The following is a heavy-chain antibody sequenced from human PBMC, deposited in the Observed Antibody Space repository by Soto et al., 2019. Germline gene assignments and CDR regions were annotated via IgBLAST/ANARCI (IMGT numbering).Heavy chain of an antibody. Sequence: PGGSLRLSCAASGFTFSSYAMSWVRQAPGKGLEWVSAISGSGGSTYYADSVKGRFTISRDNSKNTLYLQMNSLRAEDTAVYYCAKDRQQLESYYYSGMDVWGQGTTVTVYS. CDR1: GFTFSSYA. CDR3: AKDRQQLESYYYSGMDV. V-gene: IGHV3-23*01. J-gene: IGHJ6*02. D-gene: IGHD6-13*01. CDR2: ISGSGGST.